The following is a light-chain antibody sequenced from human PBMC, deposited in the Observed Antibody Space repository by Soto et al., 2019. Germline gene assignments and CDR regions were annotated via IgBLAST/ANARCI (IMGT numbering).Light chain of an antibody. CDR1: QSVSSY. CDR3: QQYYNWPPLT. Sequence: EIVLTQSPATLSLSPGERATLSCRASQSVSSYLAWYQQKPGQAPRLLIYGASTRATNIPARFDGSGSGTEFTLTINSLQSEDFAVYYCQQYYNWPPLTFGQGTKVDIK. CDR2: GAS. J-gene: IGKJ1*01. V-gene: IGKV3-15*01.